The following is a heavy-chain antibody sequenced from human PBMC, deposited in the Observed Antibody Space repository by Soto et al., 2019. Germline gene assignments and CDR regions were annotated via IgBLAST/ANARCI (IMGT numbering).Heavy chain of an antibody. Sequence: PSETLPLTCSVSDGSISSGDYYCIWIRQPPGKGLEWIGHIFYSGSTYYNSSLKSRVTISLDTSKNQFSLKLTSVTAADTAVYYCVRRHGLTVDAYYWGQGTLVTVSS. D-gene: IGHD2-21*02. CDR1: DGSISSGDYY. CDR2: IFYSGST. CDR3: VRRHGLTVDAYY. V-gene: IGHV4-30-4*08. J-gene: IGHJ4*02.